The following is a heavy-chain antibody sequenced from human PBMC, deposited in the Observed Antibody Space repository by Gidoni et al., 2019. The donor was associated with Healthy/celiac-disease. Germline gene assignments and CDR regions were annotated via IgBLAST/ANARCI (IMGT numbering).Heavy chain of an antibody. CDR3: ARGPDIVVVPAAIVCYYYYYMDV. V-gene: IGHV1-2*02. J-gene: IGHJ6*03. D-gene: IGHD2-2*01. Sequence: QVQLVQSGAEVKKPGASVKVSCKASGYTFTGYYMHWVRQAPRQGLEWMGWINPNSGGTNYAQKLQGRVTMTRDTSISTAYMELSRLRSDDTAVYYCARGPDIVVVPAAIVCYYYYYMDVWGKGTTVTVSS. CDR2: INPNSGGT. CDR1: GYTFTGYY.